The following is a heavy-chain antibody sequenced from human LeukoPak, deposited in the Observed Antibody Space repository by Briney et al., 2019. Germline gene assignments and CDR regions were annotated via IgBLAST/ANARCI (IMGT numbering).Heavy chain of an antibody. CDR3: ARTPIEYYYDSSGPPV. CDR1: GFTFSSYS. CDR2: ISSSSSYI. D-gene: IGHD3-22*01. V-gene: IGHV3-21*04. Sequence: GGSLRLSCAASGFTFSSYSMNWVRQAPGKGLEWVSSISSSSSYIYYADSVKGQFTISRDNSKNTLYLQMNSLRAEDTAVYYCARTPIEYYYDSSGPPVWGQGTLVTVSS. J-gene: IGHJ4*02.